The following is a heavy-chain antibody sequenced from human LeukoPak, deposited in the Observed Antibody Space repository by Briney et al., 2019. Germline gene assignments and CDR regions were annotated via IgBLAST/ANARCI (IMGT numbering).Heavy chain of an antibody. V-gene: IGHV3-7*01. CDR2: IKQDGSEK. J-gene: IGHJ6*04. CDR1: GFTFSTYD. D-gene: IGHD3-10*02. CDR3: AELGITMIGGV. Sequence: GGSLRLSCAASGFTFSTYDMNWVRQAPGKGLEWVANIKQDGSEKYYVDSLRGRFTISRDNAKNSLYLQMNSLRAEDTAVYYCAELGITMIGGVWGKGTTVTISS.